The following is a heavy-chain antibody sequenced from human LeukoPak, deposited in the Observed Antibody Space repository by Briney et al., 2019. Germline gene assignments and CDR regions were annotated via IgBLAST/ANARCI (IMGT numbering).Heavy chain of an antibody. D-gene: IGHD1-26*01. CDR1: GYSFTSYG. CDR3: TRGVRALDRKSGSYDAFDV. J-gene: IGHJ3*01. CDR2: ISALNGNT. V-gene: IGHV1-18*01. Sequence: ASVKVSCKSSGYSFTSYGITWVRQAPGQGLEWMGWISALNGNTDYAQKLQGRVTVTTDTSRNTAYMELRGLRSDDTAVYYCTRGVRALDRKSGSYDAFDVWGQGTMVTVSS.